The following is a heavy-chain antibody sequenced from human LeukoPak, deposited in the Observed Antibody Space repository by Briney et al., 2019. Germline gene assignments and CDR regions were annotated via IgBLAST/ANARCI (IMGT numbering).Heavy chain of an antibody. J-gene: IGHJ4*02. CDR3: ARHEHNTLTGVHMEF. CDR2: ITHSGST. V-gene: IGHV4-34*01. Sequence: SETLSLTCAVYGGSFTDYYWAWIRQPPGKGLEWIGEITHSGSTNSSPSLKSRVTISIDTSKNEFSLKLRSVIAADTAVYYCARHEHNTLTGVHMEFWGQGTLLTVSS. CDR1: GGSFTDYY. D-gene: IGHD3-9*01.